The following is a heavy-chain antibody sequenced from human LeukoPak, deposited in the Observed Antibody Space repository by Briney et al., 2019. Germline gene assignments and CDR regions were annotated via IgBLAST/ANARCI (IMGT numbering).Heavy chain of an antibody. CDR2: TRNKANSYTT. CDR3: AREDPYSSPDAFDI. J-gene: IGHJ3*02. D-gene: IGHD6-13*01. CDR1: GFTFSDHY. V-gene: IGHV3-72*01. Sequence: GGSLRLSCAASGFTFSDHYMDWVRQAPGKGLEWVGRTRNKANSYTTEYAASVKGRFTISRDDSKNSLYLQMNSLKTEDTAVYYCAREDPYSSPDAFDIWGQGTMVTVSS.